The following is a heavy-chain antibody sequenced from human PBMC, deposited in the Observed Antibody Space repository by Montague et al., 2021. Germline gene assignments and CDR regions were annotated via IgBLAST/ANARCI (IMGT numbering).Heavy chain of an antibody. CDR1: GITFDYYW. CDR3: ARDRAAAGS. Sequence: SLRLSCAASGITFDYYWMSWVRQAPGKGLAWVANINEAGSEKHYVDSVRGRFSISRDNTKNSLYLQMNSLRVEDTAVYYCARDRAAAGSWGHGTLVIVSS. V-gene: IGHV3-7*01. D-gene: IGHD6-13*01. CDR2: INEAGSEK. J-gene: IGHJ5*01.